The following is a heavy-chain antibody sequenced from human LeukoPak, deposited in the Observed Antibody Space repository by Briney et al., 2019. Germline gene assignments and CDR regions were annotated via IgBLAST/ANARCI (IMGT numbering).Heavy chain of an antibody. J-gene: IGHJ4*02. Sequence: PSETLSLTCAVSGGSFSGYYWTWIRQPPGKGLEWIGEINHSGSANYNPSLKSRVTISLDTSKNQFSLKLSSVTAADTAVYYCARSITMIVVVKGAPWYFDYWGQGTLVTVSS. CDR3: ARSITMIVVVKGAPWYFDY. CDR2: INHSGSA. CDR1: GGSFSGYY. D-gene: IGHD3-22*01. V-gene: IGHV4-34*01.